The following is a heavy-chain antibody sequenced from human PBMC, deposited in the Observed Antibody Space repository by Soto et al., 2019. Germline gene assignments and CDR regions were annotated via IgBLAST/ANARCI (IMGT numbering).Heavy chain of an antibody. CDR1: GYTFTSYG. V-gene: IGHV1-18*01. J-gene: IGHJ5*02. D-gene: IGHD5-12*01. Sequence: ASVKVSCKASGYTFTSYGISWVRQAPGQGLEWMGLLIPYNGDRIYAQKFQGRVILTTDTATNTAYMELGSLRSDDTAVYYCVRDASSGYRGWWDPWGQGALVTVSS. CDR3: VRDASSGYRGWWDP. CDR2: LIPYNGDR.